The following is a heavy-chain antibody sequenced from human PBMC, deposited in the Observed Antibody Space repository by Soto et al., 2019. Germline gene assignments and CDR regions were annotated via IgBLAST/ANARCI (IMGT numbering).Heavy chain of an antibody. V-gene: IGHV1-18*04. CDR1: CYTFTRYG. D-gene: IGHD3-22*01. CDR2: ISAYNGNT. CDR3: ARDSSLDSSGYYGH. J-gene: IGHJ4*02. Sequence: SVEVSFRGSCYTFTRYGISWVRQAPGQGLEWMGWISAYNGNTNYAQKLQGRVTMTTDTSTSTAYMELRSLRSDDTAVYYCARDSSLDSSGYYGHWGQGTLVTVSS.